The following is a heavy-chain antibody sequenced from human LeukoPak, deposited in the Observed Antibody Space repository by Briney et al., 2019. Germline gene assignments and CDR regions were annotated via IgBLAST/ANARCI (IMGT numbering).Heavy chain of an antibody. V-gene: IGHV3-23*01. CDR3: AKDPPWSGYYFEYFQH. Sequence: GGSLRLSCAASGFTFSSYAMSWVRQAPGKGLEWVSAISGSGGSTYYADSVKGRFTISRDNSKNTLYLQMNSLRAEDTAVYYCAKDPPWSGYYFEYFQHWGQGTLVTVSA. J-gene: IGHJ1*01. CDR1: GFTFSSYA. D-gene: IGHD3-3*01. CDR2: ISGSGGST.